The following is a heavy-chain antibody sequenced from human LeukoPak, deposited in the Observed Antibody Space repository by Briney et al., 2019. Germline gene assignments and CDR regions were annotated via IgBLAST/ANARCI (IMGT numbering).Heavy chain of an antibody. J-gene: IGHJ4*02. D-gene: IGHD1-26*01. CDR2: IYHSGST. Sequence: SETLSLTCAVSGGSISSGGYSWSWIRQPPGKGLEWIGYIYHSGSTYYNPSLKSRVTTSVDRSKNQFSLKLSSVTAADTAVYYCAREWREGLDYWGQGTLVTVSS. CDR1: GGSISSGGYS. CDR3: AREWREGLDY. V-gene: IGHV4-30-2*01.